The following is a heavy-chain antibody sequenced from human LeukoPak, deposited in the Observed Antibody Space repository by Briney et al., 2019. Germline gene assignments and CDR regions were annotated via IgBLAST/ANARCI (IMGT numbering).Heavy chain of an antibody. V-gene: IGHV3-30*03. Sequence: PGGSLTLSCAASGFTFALSWVRQAPGKGLEWVAVISYDGSNKYYADSVKGRFTISRDNSKNTLYLQMNSLRAEDTAVYYCAIDGSGYLLYWGQGTLVTVSS. CDR2: ISYDGSNK. CDR1: GFTFA. J-gene: IGHJ4*02. CDR3: AIDGSGYLLY. D-gene: IGHD3-10*01.